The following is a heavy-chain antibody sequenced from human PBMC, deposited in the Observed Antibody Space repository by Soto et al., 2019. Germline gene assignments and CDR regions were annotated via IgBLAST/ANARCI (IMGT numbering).Heavy chain of an antibody. CDR2: IYPGDSGT. V-gene: IGHV5-51*01. J-gene: IGHJ1*01. Sequence: SFNCSVDRFSNYWIGWGRQMPGTGLEWMGIIYPGDSGTRYSPSFQGQVTISADKSISTAYLQWSSLRASDTAMSYCYRPSHSGRSSYLDQGGHGPAVTVTS. D-gene: IGHD6-6*01. CDR3: YRPSHSGRSSYLDQ. CDR1: VDRFSNYW.